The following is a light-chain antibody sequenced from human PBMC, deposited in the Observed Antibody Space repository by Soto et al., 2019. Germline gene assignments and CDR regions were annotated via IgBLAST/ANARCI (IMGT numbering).Light chain of an antibody. V-gene: IGKV1-33*01. CDR3: QQYDNLPLI. CDR2: DAS. CDR1: QDIRKY. J-gene: IGKJ5*01. Sequence: IQRTQSPSSLSASVGDRVTITFEATQDIRKYFNWYQQKPGKAPKLLIYDASSLETGVPSRFSGSRSGTAFTLTIPSLQPEDFATHYCQQYDNLPLIFGQGTRLEIK.